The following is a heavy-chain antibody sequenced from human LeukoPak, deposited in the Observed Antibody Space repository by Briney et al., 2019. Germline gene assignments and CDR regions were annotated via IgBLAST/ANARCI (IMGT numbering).Heavy chain of an antibody. Sequence: PGGSLRLSCAASGFTFSSYSMSWVRQAPGKGLEWVSSISGGSSYIYYVDSVKGRFTLSRDNAKNSLYLQMNSLRAEDTAVYYCARVIFRGATEGYYYYGLDVWGQGTTVTVSS. CDR1: GFTFSSYS. V-gene: IGHV3-21*01. CDR3: ARVIFRGATEGYYYYGLDV. J-gene: IGHJ6*02. CDR2: ISGGSSYI. D-gene: IGHD3-10*01.